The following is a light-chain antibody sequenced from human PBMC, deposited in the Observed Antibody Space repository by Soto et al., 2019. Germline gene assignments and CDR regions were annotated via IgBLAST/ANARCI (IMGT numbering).Light chain of an antibody. CDR1: SSDVGGYNY. J-gene: IGLJ2*01. CDR3: SSYTSSGTYVV. Sequence: QSALTQPASVSGSPGQSITISCTGTSSDVGGYNYVSWYQQHPGKAPKLMIYDVSNRPSGVSNRLSGSKSANTASLTISGLQAEDEADYYCSSYTSSGTYVVFGGGTKLTVL. V-gene: IGLV2-14*03. CDR2: DVS.